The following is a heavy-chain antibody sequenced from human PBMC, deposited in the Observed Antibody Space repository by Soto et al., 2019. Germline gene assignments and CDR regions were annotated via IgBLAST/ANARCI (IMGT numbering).Heavy chain of an antibody. J-gene: IGHJ6*02. V-gene: IGHV4-31*03. D-gene: IGHD5-12*01. CDR1: GGSISSGGYY. Sequence: QVQLQESGPGLVKPSQTLSLTCTVSGGSISSGGYYWSWIRQHPGKGLEWIGYIYYSGSTYYNPSLKSRVTISVDTSKNQFSLKLSSVTAADTAVYYCARVITSGYDDRDYYYGMDVWGQGTTVTVSS. CDR2: IYYSGST. CDR3: ARVITSGYDDRDYYYGMDV.